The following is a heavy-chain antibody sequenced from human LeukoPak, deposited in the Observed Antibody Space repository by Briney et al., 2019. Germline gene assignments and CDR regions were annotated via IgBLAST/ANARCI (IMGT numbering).Heavy chain of an antibody. CDR1: GYTFTSYA. Sequence: GASVKVSCKASGYTFTSYAISWVRQAPGQGLEWMGWISAYNGNTNYAQKLQGRATMTTDTSTSTAYMELRGPRCDDTAVYYCARVVELGACFDYWGQGTLVTVSS. V-gene: IGHV1-18*01. CDR3: ARVVELGACFDY. CDR2: ISAYNGNT. D-gene: IGHD1-7*01. J-gene: IGHJ4*02.